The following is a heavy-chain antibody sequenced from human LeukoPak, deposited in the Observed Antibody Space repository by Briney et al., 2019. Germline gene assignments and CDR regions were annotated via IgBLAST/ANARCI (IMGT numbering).Heavy chain of an antibody. Sequence: PSETLPLTCTVSGGSVSSGSYYWSWIRQPPGKGLERIGYIYYSGSTNYNPSLKSRVTISVDTSKNQFSLKLSSVTAADTAVYYCARGFGTLEWLLSPFDYWGQGTLVTVSS. CDR2: IYYSGST. J-gene: IGHJ4*02. V-gene: IGHV4-61*01. D-gene: IGHD3-3*01. CDR1: GGSVSSGSYY. CDR3: ARGFGTLEWLLSPFDY.